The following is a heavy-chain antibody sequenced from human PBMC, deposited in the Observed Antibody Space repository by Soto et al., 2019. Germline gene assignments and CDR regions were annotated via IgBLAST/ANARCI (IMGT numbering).Heavy chain of an antibody. CDR1: GGSFSGYY. J-gene: IGHJ4*02. Sequence: QVQLQQWGAGLLKPSETLSLTCAVYGGSFSGYYWSWIRQPPGKGLEWIGEINHSGSTNYNPSLKSRVTVSVDTSKSQFSLKLSSVTAADTAVYYCARGEYSSGWYDDYWGQGTLVTVSS. CDR3: ARGEYSSGWYDDY. CDR2: INHSGST. D-gene: IGHD6-19*01. V-gene: IGHV4-34*01.